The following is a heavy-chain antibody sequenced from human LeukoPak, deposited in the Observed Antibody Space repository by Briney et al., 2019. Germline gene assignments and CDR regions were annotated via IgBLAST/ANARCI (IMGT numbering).Heavy chain of an antibody. D-gene: IGHD3-9*01. CDR1: GGSFSGYY. V-gene: IGHV4-34*01. J-gene: IGHJ4*02. CDR3: ARGVREEYYDILTGLDY. Sequence: PSETLSLTCAVYGGSFSGYYWSWICQPPGKGLEWIGEINHSGSTNYNPSLKSRVTISVDTSKNQFSLQLNSVTPEDTAVYYCARGVREEYYDILTGLDYWGQGTLVTVSS. CDR2: INHSGST.